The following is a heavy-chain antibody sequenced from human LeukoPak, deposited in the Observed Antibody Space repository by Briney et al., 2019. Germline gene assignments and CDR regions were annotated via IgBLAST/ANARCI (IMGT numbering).Heavy chain of an antibody. CDR3: AKDLARYIDWPNGPFDY. Sequence: PGRSLRLSCAASGFTFSSYGMHWVRQAPGKGLEWVAVISYDGSNKYYADSVKGRFTISRDNSKNTLYLQMNSLRAEDTAVYYCAKDLARYIDWPNGPFDYWGQGTLVTVSS. D-gene: IGHD3-9*01. V-gene: IGHV3-30*18. J-gene: IGHJ4*02. CDR2: ISYDGSNK. CDR1: GFTFSSYG.